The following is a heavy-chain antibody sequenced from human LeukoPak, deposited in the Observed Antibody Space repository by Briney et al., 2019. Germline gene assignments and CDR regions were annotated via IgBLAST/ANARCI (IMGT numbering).Heavy chain of an antibody. V-gene: IGHV3-23*01. J-gene: IGHJ4*02. CDR1: GFTFSSYA. Sequence: GGSLRLSCAASGFTFSSYAMSWVRQAPGKGLEWVSAISGSGGSTYYADSVKGRFTISRDNVKNSLSLQMNSLRAEDTAVYYCARGSADPDYWGQGTLVTVSS. CDR3: ARGSADPDY. D-gene: IGHD2-15*01. CDR2: ISGSGGST.